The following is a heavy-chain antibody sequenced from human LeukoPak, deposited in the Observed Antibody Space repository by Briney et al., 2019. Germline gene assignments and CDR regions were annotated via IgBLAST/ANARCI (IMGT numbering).Heavy chain of an antibody. CDR1: GGSLSSYY. D-gene: IGHD3-22*01. Sequence: SETLSLTCTVSGGSLSSYYWSWIRQPPGKGLEWIGYIYYSGSTNYNPSLKSRVTISVDTSKNQFSLKLSSVTAADTAVYYCAISEDSSGYYHAEAFDIWGQGTMVTVSS. CDR2: IYYSGST. V-gene: IGHV4-59*01. J-gene: IGHJ3*02. CDR3: AISEDSSGYYHAEAFDI.